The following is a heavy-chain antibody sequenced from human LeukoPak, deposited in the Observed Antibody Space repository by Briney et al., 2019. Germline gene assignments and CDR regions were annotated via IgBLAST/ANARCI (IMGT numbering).Heavy chain of an antibody. Sequence: ASVKVSCKVSGFVLTEVSVHWVRQAPGKGLEWMASLDRETDETIYAQNFQGRVTMTEDTSTDTAYMEVRRLTSEDTALYFCITDHYNNHGNFDFWGQGTLLNVAS. J-gene: IGHJ4*02. CDR1: GFVLTEVS. CDR2: LDRETDET. V-gene: IGHV1-24*01. CDR3: ITDHYNNHGNFDF. D-gene: IGHD4-11*01.